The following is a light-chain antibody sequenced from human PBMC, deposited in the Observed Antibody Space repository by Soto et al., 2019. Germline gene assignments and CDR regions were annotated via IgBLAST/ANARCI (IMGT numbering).Light chain of an antibody. CDR3: QSYDRSLSACV. V-gene: IGLV1-40*01. CDR2: GNS. Sequence: QSVLTQPPSVSGAPGQRVTISCTGSSSNIGAGYDVHWYQQLPGTAPKLLIYGNSNRPSGVPDRFSGPKSGTSASLAITGIQAENEADYYCQSYDRSLSACVFGGGTKLTVL. CDR1: SSNIGAGYD. J-gene: IGLJ3*02.